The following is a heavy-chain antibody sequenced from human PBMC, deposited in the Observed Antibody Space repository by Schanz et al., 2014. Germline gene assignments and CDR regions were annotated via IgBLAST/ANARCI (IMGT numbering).Heavy chain of an antibody. V-gene: IGHV3-23*04. CDR1: GFSFSTYW. D-gene: IGHD3-10*01. CDR2: ISSGGNP. CDR3: AKDPRGDKNDRAYYFDY. J-gene: IGHJ4*02. Sequence: EEQLVESGGGLVQPGGSLRLSCAASGFSFSTYWMSWVRQAPGKGLEWVSSISSGGNPYYANSVKGRFGISRDNSENTLYLQMSSLRVEDTAVYYCAKDPRGDKNDRAYYFDYWGQGTLVSVSS.